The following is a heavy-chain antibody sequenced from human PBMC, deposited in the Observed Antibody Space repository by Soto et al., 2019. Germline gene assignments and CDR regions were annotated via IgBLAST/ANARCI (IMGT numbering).Heavy chain of an antibody. V-gene: IGHV2-5*02. J-gene: IGHJ4*02. CDR3: AHRVLRTVFGLVTTTAIYFDC. D-gene: IGHD3-3*01. CDR2: IYWDDDK. CDR1: GFSLTTSGVG. Sequence: QITLKESGPTVVKPTETLTLTCTFSGFSLTTSGVGVGWVRQSPGKAPERLALIYWDDDKRYSTSLNGRLIITKDTSKNQVVLTMANVDPADTATYYCAHRVLRTVFGLVTTTAIYFDCWGPGTPVVVSS.